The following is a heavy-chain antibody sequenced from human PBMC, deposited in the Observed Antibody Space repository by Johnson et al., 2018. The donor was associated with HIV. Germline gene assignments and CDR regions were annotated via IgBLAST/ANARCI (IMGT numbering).Heavy chain of an antibody. J-gene: IGHJ3*02. CDR3: ARGLVRISMILVADAFDM. D-gene: IGHD3-22*01. V-gene: IGHV3-20*04. CDR2: INWNGGST. CDR1: GFTFDDHG. Sequence: VESGGGVVRRGGSLRLSCATSGFTFDDHGMSWVRQGPGKGLEWGSGINWNGGSTGYAGSVKGRFTISRDNAKNSLYLQMNSLRAEDTALYFCARGLVRISMILVADAFDMWGQGTMVTVSS.